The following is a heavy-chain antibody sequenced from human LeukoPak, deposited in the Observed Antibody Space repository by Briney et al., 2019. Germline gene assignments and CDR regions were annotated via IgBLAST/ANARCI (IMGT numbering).Heavy chain of an antibody. J-gene: IGHJ4*02. CDR1: GGSISSYY. Sequence: PSETLSLTCTVSGGSISSYYWSWIRQPAGKGLEWIGRIYTSGSTNYNPSLKSRVTMSIDTSKNQFSLKLYSVTAADTAIYYCARESNSGWYTGGVDHWGPGTLVTVSS. V-gene: IGHV4-4*07. CDR3: ARESNSGWYTGGVDH. CDR2: IYTSGST. D-gene: IGHD6-19*01.